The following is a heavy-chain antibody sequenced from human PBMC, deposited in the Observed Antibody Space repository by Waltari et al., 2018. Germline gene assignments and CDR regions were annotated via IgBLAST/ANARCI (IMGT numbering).Heavy chain of an antibody. CDR3: AKTVAGIYNCFDP. CDR1: GFTFSDYG. D-gene: IGHD6-19*01. Sequence: QVQLVESGGGVVQPGRSLSLSCAASGFTFSDYGMHWVRQAPGKGLEWVAVIWYDGSHKYYADSVKGRFTISRDNSKNTMYLQMNSLRAEDTAIYYCAKTVAGIYNCFDPWGQGTLVTVSS. J-gene: IGHJ5*02. V-gene: IGHV3-33*06. CDR2: IWYDGSHK.